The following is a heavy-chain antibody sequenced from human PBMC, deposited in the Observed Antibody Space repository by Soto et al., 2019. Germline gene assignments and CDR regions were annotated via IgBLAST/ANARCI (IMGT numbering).Heavy chain of an antibody. CDR3: ARDPPSITMVRGVRESSWFDP. J-gene: IGHJ5*02. Sequence: GASVKVSCKASGYTFTSYYMHWVRQAPGQGLEWMGIINPSGGSTSYAQKFQGRVTMTRDTSTSTVYMELSSLRSEDTAVYYCARDPPSITMVRGVRESSWFDPWGQGTLVTVSS. V-gene: IGHV1-46*03. D-gene: IGHD3-10*01. CDR1: GYTFTSYY. CDR2: INPSGGST.